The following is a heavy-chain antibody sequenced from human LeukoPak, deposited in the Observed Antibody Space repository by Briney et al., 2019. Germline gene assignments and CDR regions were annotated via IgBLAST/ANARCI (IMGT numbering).Heavy chain of an antibody. J-gene: IGHJ4*02. V-gene: IGHV4-39*01. CDR2: IYYSGST. D-gene: IGHD5-18*01. Sequence: SETLPLTCTVSGGSISSSSYYWDWIRQPPGKGLEWIGSIYYSGSTYYNPSLKSRVTISVDTSKNQLSLKLSSVTAADTAVYYCARQGEYSYGSFDSWGQGTLVTVSS. CDR1: GGSISSSSYY. CDR3: ARQGEYSYGSFDS.